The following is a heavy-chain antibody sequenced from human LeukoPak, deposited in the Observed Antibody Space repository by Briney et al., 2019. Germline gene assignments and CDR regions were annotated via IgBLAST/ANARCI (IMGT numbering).Heavy chain of an antibody. V-gene: IGHV3-30*18. CDR3: AKDQGSSSGYYYYYGMDV. CDR1: GFTFSSYG. D-gene: IGHD6-6*01. Sequence: PGRSLRLSCAASGFTFSSYGMHWVRQAPGKGLEWVAVISYDGSNKYYADSVKGRFTISRDNSKNTLYLQMNSLRAEDTAVYYCAKDQGSSSGYYYYYGMDVWDQGTTVTVSS. CDR2: ISYDGSNK. J-gene: IGHJ6*02.